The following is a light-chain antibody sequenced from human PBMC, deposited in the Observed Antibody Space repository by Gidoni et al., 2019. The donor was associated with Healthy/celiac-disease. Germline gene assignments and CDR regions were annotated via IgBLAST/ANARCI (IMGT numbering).Light chain of an antibody. J-gene: IGKJ4*01. V-gene: IGKV3-15*01. Sequence: EIVMTQSPATLSVSPGERATLSCRASQSVSSNLAWYQQKPGQAPRLLIYGASTRATGIPARFSGSGSGTEFTLTISSLQSEDFAVYYCQQYNNWFTFXGXTKVXIK. CDR2: GAS. CDR1: QSVSSN. CDR3: QQYNNWFT.